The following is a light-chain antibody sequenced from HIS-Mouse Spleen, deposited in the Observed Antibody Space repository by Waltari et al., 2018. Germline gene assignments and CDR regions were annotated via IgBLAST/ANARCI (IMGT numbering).Light chain of an antibody. Sequence: SYELTQPPSVSVSPGQTARITCSGDALPTQYAYWYQQKPGQAPVLVIYKDSERPSGIPGRFSGSSSGTTVTLTISGVQAEDEADYYCQSADSSGTYRVFGGGTKLTVL. V-gene: IGLV3-25*03. J-gene: IGLJ3*02. CDR3: QSADSSGTYRV. CDR2: KDS. CDR1: ALPTQY.